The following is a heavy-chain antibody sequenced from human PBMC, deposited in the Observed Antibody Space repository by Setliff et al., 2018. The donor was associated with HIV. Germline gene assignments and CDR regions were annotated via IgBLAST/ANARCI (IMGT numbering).Heavy chain of an antibody. V-gene: IGHV1-18*01. CDR2: ISAYNGNT. Sequence: ASVMVSCKASGYTFTSFGISWVRQAPGQGLEWMGRISAYNGNTDHAQRFQGRVTMTTDTSTRTAYMELRSLRSDDTAVYYCARAAVAGPWRKLDYWGQGTLVTVSS. CDR1: GYTFTSFG. D-gene: IGHD6-19*01. J-gene: IGHJ4*02. CDR3: ARAAVAGPWRKLDY.